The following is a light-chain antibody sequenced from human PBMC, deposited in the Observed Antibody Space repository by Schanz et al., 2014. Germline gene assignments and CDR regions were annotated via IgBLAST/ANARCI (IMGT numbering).Light chain of an antibody. Sequence: QSALTQPASVSGSPGQSITISCTGTSSDVGTYSFISWYQHHPGKAPKLMIYEDTKRPSGVSSRFSGSKSGNTASLTISGLHTEDEADYFCSSYTTSSTVVFGGGTKVTVL. CDR1: SSDVGTYSF. CDR2: EDT. CDR3: SSYTTSSTVV. J-gene: IGLJ2*01. V-gene: IGLV2-14*02.